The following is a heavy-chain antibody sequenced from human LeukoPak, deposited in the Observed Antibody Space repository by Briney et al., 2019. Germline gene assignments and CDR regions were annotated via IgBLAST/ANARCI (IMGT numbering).Heavy chain of an antibody. CDR3: ARDRGPEYGDYGGPFDN. J-gene: IGHJ4*02. CDR2: IYYSGST. D-gene: IGHD4-17*01. CDR1: GGSISSGGYY. Sequence: SETLSLTCTVSGGSISSGGYYWSWIRQHPGKGLEWIGYIYYSGSTYYNPALKSRVAISVDTSKNQFSLRLSSVTAADTAVYYCARDRGPEYGDYGGPFDNWGQGTLVTVSS. V-gene: IGHV4-31*03.